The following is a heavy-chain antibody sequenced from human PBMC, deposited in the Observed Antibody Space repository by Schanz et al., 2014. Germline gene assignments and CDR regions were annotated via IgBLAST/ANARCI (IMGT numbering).Heavy chain of an antibody. CDR2: IWSDGSGK. J-gene: IGHJ4*02. Sequence: QVQLVESGGGVVQPGRSLRLSCAAYGFTLSSYAMHWVRQAPGKGLEWVAVIWSDGSGKYYADSVKGRFTISRDSPKNTLYLQMNSLRAEDTAMYYCARRASCSRIGCPFDSWGQGTLVTVSS. CDR3: ARRASCSRIGCPFDS. V-gene: IGHV3-33*08. D-gene: IGHD2-2*01. CDR1: GFTLSSYA.